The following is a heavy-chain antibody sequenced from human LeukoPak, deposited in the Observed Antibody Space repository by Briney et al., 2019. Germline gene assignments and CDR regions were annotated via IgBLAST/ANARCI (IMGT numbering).Heavy chain of an antibody. Sequence: TGGSLRLSCAASGFTFSSYAMSWVRQAPGKGLEWVSYISSSSSTIYYADSVKGRFTISRDNAKNSLYLQMNSLRAEDTAVYYCARGARESKQWLVPPFDYWGQGTLVTVSS. J-gene: IGHJ4*02. CDR2: ISSSSSTI. CDR3: ARGARESKQWLVPPFDY. CDR1: GFTFSSYA. V-gene: IGHV3-48*04. D-gene: IGHD6-19*01.